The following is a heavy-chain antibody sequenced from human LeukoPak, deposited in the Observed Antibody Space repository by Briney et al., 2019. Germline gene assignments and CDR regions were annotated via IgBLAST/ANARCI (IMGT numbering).Heavy chain of an antibody. D-gene: IGHD6-19*01. Sequence: PGGALRLSCEASGFTFSSYAMSRVRQAPGEGLEWVSAISGSGGSTYYADSVKGRFTISGDNSKNTLYLQMNSLRAEDTAVYYCAKQSRSSGWYPIDYWGQGTLVTVSS. CDR1: GFTFSSYA. V-gene: IGHV3-23*01. CDR2: ISGSGGST. CDR3: AKQSRSSGWYPIDY. J-gene: IGHJ4*02.